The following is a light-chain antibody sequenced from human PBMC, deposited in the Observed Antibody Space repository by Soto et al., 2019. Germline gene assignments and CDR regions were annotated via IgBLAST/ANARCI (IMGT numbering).Light chain of an antibody. Sequence: AIQLTQSPSSLSASVGDRVTITCRASQGFSGALAWYQGKPGKPPKLLIYDASTLQSGVPSRFSGSGSGTDFTLTISSLQPEDFATYYCQQYNSYLRTFGQGTKVGIK. CDR2: DAS. CDR1: QGFSGA. CDR3: QQYNSYLRT. J-gene: IGKJ1*01. V-gene: IGKV1-13*02.